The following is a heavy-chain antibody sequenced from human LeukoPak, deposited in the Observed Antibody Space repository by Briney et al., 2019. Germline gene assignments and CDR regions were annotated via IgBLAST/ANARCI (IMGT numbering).Heavy chain of an antibody. J-gene: IGHJ4*02. CDR2: IYTSGST. CDR3: ARERKRWFGEGGYYFDY. CDR1: GGSISSGSDY. V-gene: IGHV4-61*02. Sequence: PSQTLSLTCTVSGGSISSGSDYWSWIRQPAGKGLEWIGRIYTSGSTNYNPSLKSRVTISVDTSKNQFSLKLSSVTAADTAVYYCARERKRWFGEGGYYFDYWGQGTLVTVSS. D-gene: IGHD3-10*01.